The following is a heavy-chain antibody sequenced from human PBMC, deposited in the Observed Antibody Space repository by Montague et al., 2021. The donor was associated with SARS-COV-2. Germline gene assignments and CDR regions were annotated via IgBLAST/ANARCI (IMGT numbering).Heavy chain of an antibody. D-gene: IGHD2-2*01. CDR2: TYYRSKRYN. Sequence: CAISGDSVASNIATWNWNRQSSSRRFEWLGRTYYRSKRYNDYAESVKSRITVDPDTSKHQFSLHLNSVTPEDTAVYYCARIPVGSKYYFDFWGQGTLVTVSS. CDR1: GDSVASNIAT. V-gene: IGHV6-1*01. CDR3: ARIPVGSKYYFDF. J-gene: IGHJ4*02.